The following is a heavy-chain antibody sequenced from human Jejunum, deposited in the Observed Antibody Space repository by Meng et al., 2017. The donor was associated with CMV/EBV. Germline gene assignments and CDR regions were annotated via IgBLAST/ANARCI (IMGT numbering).Heavy chain of an antibody. CDR2: IWNNEGNK. Sequence: GFTFSNYGMDGIRQAPGKGPEGVAIIWNNEGNKYYADSVKGRFTISRDNSKSTVYLQMNNLRVEDTAIYYCAKDSGGYYHDAIDYWGQGTLVTVSS. V-gene: IGHV3-33*06. J-gene: IGHJ4*02. D-gene: IGHD3-22*01. CDR1: GFTFSNYG. CDR3: AKDSGGYYHDAIDY.